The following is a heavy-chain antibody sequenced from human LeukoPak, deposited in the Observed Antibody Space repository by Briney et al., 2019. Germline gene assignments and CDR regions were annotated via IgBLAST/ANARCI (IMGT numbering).Heavy chain of an antibody. D-gene: IGHD3-22*01. Sequence: SETLSLTCGLNGVSFGGYYWSWIRQPPGKGLEWIGEIHEAGRTNFNPSLESRVTISMDTSKNQFSLTLSSVTAADTAVYYCARLHSSGYDFDYWGQGTLVTVSS. CDR1: GVSFGGYY. J-gene: IGHJ4*02. CDR2: IHEAGRT. V-gene: IGHV4-34*01. CDR3: ARLHSSGYDFDY.